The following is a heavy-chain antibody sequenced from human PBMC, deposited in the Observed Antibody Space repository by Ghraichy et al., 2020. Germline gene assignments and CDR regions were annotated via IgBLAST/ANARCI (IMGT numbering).Heavy chain of an antibody. D-gene: IGHD3-3*01. CDR2: IYTGGKT. CDR3: ARDDRSGYFDL. Sequence: GGSLRLSCAASGFTVTTNYMSWVRQAPGKGLEWVSVIYTGGKTYYADSVRGRFTISRDYSKNTLYLQMNSLRADDTAVYYCARDDRSGYFDLWGRGTLVTVSS. V-gene: IGHV3-53*01. J-gene: IGHJ2*01. CDR1: GFTVTTNY.